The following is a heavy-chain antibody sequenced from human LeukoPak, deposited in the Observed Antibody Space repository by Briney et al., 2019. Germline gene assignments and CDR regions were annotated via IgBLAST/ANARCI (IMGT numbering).Heavy chain of an antibody. CDR3: ARGRGGFWRTEIDY. J-gene: IGHJ4*02. CDR1: GFTFSSYS. D-gene: IGHD3-3*01. Sequence: SGGSLRLSCAASGFTFSSYSMNWVRQAPGKGLEWVSYISSSSSTIYYADSVKGRFTISRDNSKNTLYLQMNSLRAEDTAVYYCARGRGGFWRTEIDYGGQGTLVTVSS. CDR2: ISSSSSTI. V-gene: IGHV3-48*01.